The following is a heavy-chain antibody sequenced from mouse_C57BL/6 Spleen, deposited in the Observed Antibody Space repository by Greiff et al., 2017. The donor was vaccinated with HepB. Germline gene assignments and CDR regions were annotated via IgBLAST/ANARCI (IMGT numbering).Heavy chain of an antibody. Sequence: EVQRVESGPELVKPGASVKISCKASGYSFTGYYMNWVKQSPEKSLEWIGEINPSTGGTTYNQKFKAKATLTVDKSSCTAYMQLKSLTSEDSAVYYCARSDGPYWGQGTTLTVSS. CDR3: ARSDGPY. V-gene: IGHV1-42*01. CDR1: GYSFTGYY. D-gene: IGHD2-3*01. J-gene: IGHJ2*01. CDR2: INPSTGGT.